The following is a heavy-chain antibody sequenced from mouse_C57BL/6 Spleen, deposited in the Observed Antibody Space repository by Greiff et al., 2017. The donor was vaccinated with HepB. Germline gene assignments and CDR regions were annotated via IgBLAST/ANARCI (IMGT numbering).Heavy chain of an antibody. J-gene: IGHJ2*01. CDR1: GYTFTNYW. CDR2: IYPGGGYT. CDR3: ARRSSYMDFDY. V-gene: IGHV1-63*01. D-gene: IGHD1-1*01. Sequence: VQRVESGAELVRPGTSVKMSCKASGYTFTNYWIGWAKQRPGHGLEWIGDIYPGGGYTNYNEKFKGKATLTADKSSSTAYMQFSSLTSEDSAIYYCARRSSYMDFDYWGQGTTLTVSS.